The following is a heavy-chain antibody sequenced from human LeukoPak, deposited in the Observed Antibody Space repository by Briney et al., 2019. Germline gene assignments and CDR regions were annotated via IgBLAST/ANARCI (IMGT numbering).Heavy chain of an antibody. CDR1: GGSFSGYY. D-gene: IGHD6-6*01. CDR2: INHSGST. V-gene: IGHV4-34*01. J-gene: IGHJ6*03. Sequence: SETLSLTCAVYGGSFSGYYWSWIRQPPGKGLGWIGEINHSGSTYYNPSLKSRVTISVDTSKNQFSLKLSSVTAADTAVYYCARGAAARLGYYYYYMDVWGKGTTVTVSS. CDR3: ARGAAARLGYYYYYMDV.